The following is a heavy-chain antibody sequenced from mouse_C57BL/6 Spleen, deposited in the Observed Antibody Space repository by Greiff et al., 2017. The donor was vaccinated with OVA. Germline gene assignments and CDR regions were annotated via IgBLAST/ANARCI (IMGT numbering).Heavy chain of an antibody. CDR3: ARREVGRAMDY. CDR1: GFTFSDYG. D-gene: IGHD4-1*01. CDR2: ISSGSSTI. V-gene: IGHV5-17*01. Sequence: EVKVVESGGGLVKPGGSLKLSCAASGFTFSDYGMHWVRQAPEKGLEWVAYISSGSSTIYYADTVKGRFTISRDNAKNTLFLQMTSLRSEDTAMYYCARREVGRAMDYWGQGTSVTVSS. J-gene: IGHJ4*01.